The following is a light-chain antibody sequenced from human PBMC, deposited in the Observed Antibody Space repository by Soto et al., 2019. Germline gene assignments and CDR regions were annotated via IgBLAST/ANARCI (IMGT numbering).Light chain of an antibody. J-gene: IGKJ1*01. CDR3: QQFNNYPWT. CDR1: QSISSW. CDR2: KAS. V-gene: IGKV1-5*03. Sequence: DIQMTQSPSTLSASVGDRVTITCRASQSISSWLAWYQQKPGKAPKLLIYKASSLESGVPSRFSGSGSGTGFNLTISGLQPDDFATYDCQQFNNYPWTFGQGTRVEIK.